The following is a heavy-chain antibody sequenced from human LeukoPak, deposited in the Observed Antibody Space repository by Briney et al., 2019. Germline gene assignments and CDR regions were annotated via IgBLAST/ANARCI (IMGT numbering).Heavy chain of an antibody. CDR3: ARGGTGDGNYFDY. V-gene: IGHV3-48*01. Sequence: GGSLRLSCAGSGFAFSRYSLNWVRQAPGKGLQWLSYIDDDSNPIYHADSVRGRFSVSRDNAKNSLFLQMNSLRAEDTAVYYCARGGTGDGNYFDYWGQGTLVTVSS. CDR2: IDDDSNPI. J-gene: IGHJ4*02. D-gene: IGHD7-27*01. CDR1: GFAFSRYS.